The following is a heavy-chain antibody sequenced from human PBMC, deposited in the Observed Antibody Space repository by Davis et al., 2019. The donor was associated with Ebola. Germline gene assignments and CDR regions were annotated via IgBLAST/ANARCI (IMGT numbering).Heavy chain of an antibody. D-gene: IGHD6-6*01. CDR3: ARGEIAARPLYGMDV. V-gene: IGHV4-34*01. CDR2: INHSGST. CDR1: GGSFSGYY. Sequence: PSETLSLTCAVYGGSFSGYYWSWIRQPPGKGLEWIGEINHSGSTNYNPSLKSRVTISVDTSKNQFSLKLSSVTAADTAVYYCARGEIAARPLYGMDVWGQGTTVTVSS. J-gene: IGHJ6*02.